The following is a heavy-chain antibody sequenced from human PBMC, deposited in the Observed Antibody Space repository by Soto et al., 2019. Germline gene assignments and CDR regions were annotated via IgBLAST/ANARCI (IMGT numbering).Heavy chain of an antibody. CDR2: MNPNSGNT. CDR1: GYTFTSYE. Sequence: ASVKVSCKASGYTFTSYEINWVRQATGQGLEWMGWMNPNSGNTGYAQKFQGRVTMTRNTSISTAYMELSSLRSEDTAVYYCAREGSYGSGSYYSYYGMDVWGQGTTVTVSS. V-gene: IGHV1-8*01. J-gene: IGHJ6*02. D-gene: IGHD3-10*01. CDR3: AREGSYGSGSYYSYYGMDV.